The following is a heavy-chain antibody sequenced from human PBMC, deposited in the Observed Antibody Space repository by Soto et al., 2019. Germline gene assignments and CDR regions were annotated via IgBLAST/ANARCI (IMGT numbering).Heavy chain of an antibody. D-gene: IGHD3-10*01. J-gene: IGHJ6*02. Sequence: QVQLVQSGAEVKKPGSSVKVSCKASGGTFSSYAISWVRQAPGQGLEWMGGIIPIIGTANYAQKIQGRVTITADESTSTAYMELSSLRSEDTAVYYCARFAAEGNYYYYGMDVWGQGTTVTVSS. CDR3: ARFAAEGNYYYYGMDV. CDR2: IIPIIGTA. V-gene: IGHV1-69*01. CDR1: GGTFSSYA.